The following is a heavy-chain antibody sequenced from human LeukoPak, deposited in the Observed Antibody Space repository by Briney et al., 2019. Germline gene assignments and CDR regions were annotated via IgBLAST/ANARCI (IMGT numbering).Heavy chain of an antibody. CDR1: GGTFSGYY. CDR2: INHSGST. V-gene: IGHV4-34*01. CDR3: ARGSGFSRYFDL. Sequence: WETLSLTCAVSGGTFSGYYWRWIRQPPGKGLEWIGEINHSGSTNYNPSLKSRVTISVDTSKNQFSLKLSSVTAADTAVYYCARGSGFSRYFDLWGRGTLVTVSS. D-gene: IGHD3-10*01. J-gene: IGHJ2*01.